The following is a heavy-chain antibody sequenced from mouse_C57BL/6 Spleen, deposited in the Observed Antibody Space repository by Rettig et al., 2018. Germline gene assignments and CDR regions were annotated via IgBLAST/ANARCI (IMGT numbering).Heavy chain of an antibody. CDR2: IWWDDDK. CDR3: ARIPQGYGSSHFDY. Sequence: QVTLKESGPGILQPSQTLSLTCSFSGFSLSTLGMGVGWIRQPSGKGLEWLAPIWWDDDKYYNPALKSRLTISKDTSKNQVFLKIANVDTADTATYYCARIPQGYGSSHFDYWGQGTTLAVSS. D-gene: IGHD1-1*01. CDR1: GFSLSTLGMG. J-gene: IGHJ2*01. V-gene: IGHV8-8*01.